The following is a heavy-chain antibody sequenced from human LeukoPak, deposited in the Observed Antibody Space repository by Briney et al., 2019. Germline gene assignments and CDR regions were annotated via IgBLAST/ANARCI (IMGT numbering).Heavy chain of an antibody. Sequence: PSETLSLTCGVYGGSFSGYYWSWSRQPPGKGLEWIGEINHSGSTNYNPSLKSRVTISVDTSKNQFSLKLSSVTAADTAVYYCARGRYEWLRLSYYYYMDVWGKGTTVTVSS. CDR1: GGSFSGYY. CDR2: INHSGST. D-gene: IGHD5-12*01. CDR3: ARGRYEWLRLSYYYYMDV. V-gene: IGHV4-34*01. J-gene: IGHJ6*03.